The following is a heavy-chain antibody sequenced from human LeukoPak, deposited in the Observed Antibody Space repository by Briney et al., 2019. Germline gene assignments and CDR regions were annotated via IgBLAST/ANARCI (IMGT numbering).Heavy chain of an antibody. CDR2: IYHSGST. V-gene: IGHV4-30-2*01. D-gene: IGHD3-22*01. Sequence: SQTLSLTCAVSGGSISSGGYSWSWIRQPPGKGLEWIGYIYHSGSTYYNPSLKSRVTISVDRSKNQFSLKLSSVTAADTAVYYCATAYYDSSGYYLHYYYYGMDVWGQGTTVTVSS. CDR1: GGSISSGGYS. CDR3: ATAYYDSSGYYLHYYYYGMDV. J-gene: IGHJ6*02.